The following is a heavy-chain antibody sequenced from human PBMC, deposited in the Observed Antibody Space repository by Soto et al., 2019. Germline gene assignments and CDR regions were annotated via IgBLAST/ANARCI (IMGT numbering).Heavy chain of an antibody. CDR1: GGSISSGDYY. CDR2: IYYSGST. Sequence: KPSETLSLTCTVSGGSISSGDYYWSWIRQPPGKGLEWIGYIYYSGSTYYNPSLKSRVTISVDTSKNQFSLKLSSVTAADTAVYYCARGHPVGENWFDPWGQGTLVTVSS. J-gene: IGHJ5*02. V-gene: IGHV4-30-4*01. D-gene: IGHD3-10*01. CDR3: ARGHPVGENWFDP.